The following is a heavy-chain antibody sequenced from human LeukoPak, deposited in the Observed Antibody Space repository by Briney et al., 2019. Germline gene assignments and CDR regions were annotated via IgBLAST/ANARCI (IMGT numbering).Heavy chain of an antibody. CDR1: GFTFSDYY. CDR2: ISSSGSSI. D-gene: IGHD3-22*01. CDR3: ARERITMIVAL. V-gene: IGHV3-11*01. J-gene: IGHJ4*02. Sequence: GGTLRLSCAASGFTFSDYYMSWIRQAPGKGLEWVSYISSSGSSISYADSVKSRFTITRDNAKNSLYLYMNSPGAEDTAGYYWARERITMIVALWGQGTLVTVSS.